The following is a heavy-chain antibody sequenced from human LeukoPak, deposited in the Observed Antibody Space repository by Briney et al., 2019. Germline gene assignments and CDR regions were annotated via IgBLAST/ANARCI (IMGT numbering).Heavy chain of an antibody. CDR2: INHSGST. CDR1: GGSFSGYY. CDR3: ARDYSSSLGYWFDP. V-gene: IGHV4-34*01. J-gene: IGHJ5*02. D-gene: IGHD6-13*01. Sequence: SETLSLTCAVYGGSFSGYYWSWIRQPPGKGLEWIGEINHSGSTNYNPSLKSRVTISVDTSKNQFSLKLSSVTAADTAVYYCARDYSSSLGYWFDPWGQGTLVTVSS.